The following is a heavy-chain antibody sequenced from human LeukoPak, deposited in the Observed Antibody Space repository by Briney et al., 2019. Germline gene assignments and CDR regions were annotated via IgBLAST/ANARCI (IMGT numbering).Heavy chain of an antibody. V-gene: IGHV4-39*07. CDR1: GGSISSSSYY. CDR2: IYYSGST. D-gene: IGHD1-1*01. CDR3: ARGPQRVRGFDP. Sequence: PSETLSLTCTVSGGSISSSSYYWGWIRQPPGKGLEWIGSIYYSGSTYYNPSLKSRVTISVDTSKNQFSLKLSSVTAADTAVYYCARGPQRVRGFDPWGQGTLVTVSS. J-gene: IGHJ5*02.